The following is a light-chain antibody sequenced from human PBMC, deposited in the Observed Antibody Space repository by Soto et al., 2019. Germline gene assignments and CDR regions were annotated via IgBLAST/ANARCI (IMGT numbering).Light chain of an antibody. Sequence: IQLTQSPTSLSASVGDRVTIPCRASQGIDSYLAWYQQKPGEAPKLLIYSASTLQIGVPSRFSGRGSGTDFTLSISSLQPEDFAIYYCQQHYTFPYTFGQGTKVEIK. CDR3: QQHYTFPYT. V-gene: IGKV1-9*01. CDR2: SAS. CDR1: QGIDSY. J-gene: IGKJ2*01.